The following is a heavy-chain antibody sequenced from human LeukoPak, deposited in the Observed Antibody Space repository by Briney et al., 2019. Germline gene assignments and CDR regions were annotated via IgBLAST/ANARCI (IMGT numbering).Heavy chain of an antibody. CDR3: AKGRPVVAVDWFDP. D-gene: IGHD2-15*01. J-gene: IGHJ5*02. CDR1: GFTFSSYG. CDR2: ISYDGSNK. V-gene: IGHV3-30*18. Sequence: GRSLRLSCAASGFTFSSYGMHWVRQAPGKGLEWVAVISYDGSNKYYADSVKGRFTISRDNSKNTLYLQMNSLRAEDTAVYYCAKGRPVVAVDWFDPWGQGTLVTVSS.